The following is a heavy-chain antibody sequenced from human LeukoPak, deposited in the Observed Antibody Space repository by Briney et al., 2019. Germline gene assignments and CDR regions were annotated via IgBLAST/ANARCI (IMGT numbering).Heavy chain of an antibody. CDR1: GFTFSSYA. CDR2: ISGSGGST. V-gene: IGHV3-23*01. CDR3: AKTSGGSYFDAFDI. D-gene: IGHD1-26*01. J-gene: IGHJ3*02. Sequence: GGSLRLSCAASGFTFSSYAMTWVRQAPGKGLEWVSAISGSGGSTFYADSVKGRFTISRDNSKNTLYVQMNSLRAEDTAVYYCAKTSGGSYFDAFDIWGQGTMVTVSS.